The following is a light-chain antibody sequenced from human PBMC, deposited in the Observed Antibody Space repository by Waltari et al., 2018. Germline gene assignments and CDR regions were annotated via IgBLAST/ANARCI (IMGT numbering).Light chain of an antibody. J-gene: IGKJ2*01. V-gene: IGKV3-15*01. CDR3: QQYHNWPPNT. CDR1: QSISGN. Sequence: EIVMMQSPATLSVSPGERATLSCRASQSISGNLAWYQQKPGQAPRLLIYGASTMATGIPARFSGSGSGTEFTLTISSLQSEDFAVYYCQQYHNWPPNTFGQGTKLEIK. CDR2: GAS.